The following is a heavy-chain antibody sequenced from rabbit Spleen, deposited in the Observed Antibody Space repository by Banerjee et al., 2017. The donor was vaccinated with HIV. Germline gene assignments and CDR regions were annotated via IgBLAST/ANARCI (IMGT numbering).Heavy chain of an antibody. J-gene: IGHJ4*01. CDR3: ARDVQGGSDWTFNL. V-gene: IGHV1S43*01. D-gene: IGHD8-1*01. Sequence: QSLEESGGDLVQPEGSLTLTCKVSGFDFSTDAMCWVRQAPGKGLELIACIYTSSGNTWYASWVHGRFTISINTSLHTVDLKMTSLTAADTATYFCARDVQGGSDWTFNLWGQGTLVTVS. CDR2: IYTSSGNT. CDR1: GFDFSTDA.